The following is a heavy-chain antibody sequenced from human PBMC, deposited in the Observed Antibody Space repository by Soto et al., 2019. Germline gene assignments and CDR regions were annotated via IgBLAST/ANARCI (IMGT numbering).Heavy chain of an antibody. V-gene: IGHV4-4*02. J-gene: IGHJ4*02. CDR3: ATVISSRDEYFDD. Sequence: QVQLQESGPGLVKPSETLSLTCAVSGDSISGSQWWSWVRLPPGKGLEWIGEISHTGNTNYNPSLKSRVTMSVDKPKNQFSLNMTSVTAADTAVYYCATVISSRDEYFDDWGQGTVVTVSP. D-gene: IGHD2-2*01. CDR2: ISHTGNT. CDR1: GDSISGSQW.